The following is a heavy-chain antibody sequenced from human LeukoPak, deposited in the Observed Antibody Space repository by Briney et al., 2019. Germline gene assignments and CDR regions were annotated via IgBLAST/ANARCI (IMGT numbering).Heavy chain of an antibody. V-gene: IGHV1-2*02. Sequence: ASVKVSCKASGYTLTGYYMHWVRQAPGQGLEWMGWINPNSGGTNYAQKFQGRVTMTRDTSISTAYMELSRLRSDDTAVYYCARDFIVLTDRHFDYWGQGTLVTVSS. D-gene: IGHD2-8*01. CDR2: INPNSGGT. CDR3: ARDFIVLTDRHFDY. CDR1: GYTLTGYY. J-gene: IGHJ4*02.